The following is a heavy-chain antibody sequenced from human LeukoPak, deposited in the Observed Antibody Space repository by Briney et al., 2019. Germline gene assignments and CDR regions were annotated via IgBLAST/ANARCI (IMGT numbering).Heavy chain of an antibody. J-gene: IGHJ4*02. CDR3: AKDLYYYDSSGLFDY. Sequence: GSLGLFWSASWFPFNSYSIRWGRPAPGKGLEGVSAISGSGGSTYYADSVKGRFTISRDNSKNTLYLQMNSLRAEDTAVYYCAKDLYYYDSSGLFDYWGQGTLVTVSS. CDR1: WFPFNSYS. CDR2: ISGSGGST. V-gene: IGHV3-23*01. D-gene: IGHD3-22*01.